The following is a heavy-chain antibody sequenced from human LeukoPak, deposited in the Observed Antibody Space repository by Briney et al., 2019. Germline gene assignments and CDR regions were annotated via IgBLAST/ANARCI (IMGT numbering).Heavy chain of an antibody. D-gene: IGHD3-10*01. CDR1: GFTFSSYG. Sequence: LSCAAXGFTFSSYGMHWVRQAPGKGLEWVAVVSYDGSNKYYTDSMKGRFTISRDNSKNTLYLQMNSLRTEDTAIYYCAQEDYDGSGSYLGGWGQGTLVTVSS. CDR3: AQEDYDGSGSYLGG. V-gene: IGHV3-30*18. CDR2: VSYDGSNK. J-gene: IGHJ4*02.